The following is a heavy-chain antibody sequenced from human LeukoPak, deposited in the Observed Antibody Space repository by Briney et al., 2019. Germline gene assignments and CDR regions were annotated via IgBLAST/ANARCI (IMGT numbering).Heavy chain of an antibody. J-gene: IGHJ4*02. CDR2: ISSSSSTI. D-gene: IGHD3-9*01. CDR3: ARVSALRYFDWLRHFDY. V-gene: IGHV3-48*01. CDR1: GFTFSSYS. Sequence: GGSLRLSCAASGFTFSSYSMNWVRQAPGKGLEWVSYISSSSSTIYYADSVKGRFTISRDNAKNSLYLQLNSLRAEDTAVYYCARVSALRYFDWLRHFDYWGQGTLVTVSS.